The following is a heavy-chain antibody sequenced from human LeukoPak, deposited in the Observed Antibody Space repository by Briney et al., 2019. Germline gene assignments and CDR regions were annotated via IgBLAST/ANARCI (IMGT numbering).Heavy chain of an antibody. D-gene: IGHD3-3*01. J-gene: IGHJ6*03. Sequence: PSETLSLTCAVYGGSFSGYYWSWIRQPPGKGLEWIGEINHSGSTNYNPSLKSRVTISVDTSKNQFSLKLSSVTAADTAVYYCARWRYDFWSGYYTSYYYYYYMDVWGKGTTVTVSS. CDR2: INHSGST. CDR1: GGSFSGYY. V-gene: IGHV4-34*01. CDR3: ARWRYDFWSGYYTSYYYYYYMDV.